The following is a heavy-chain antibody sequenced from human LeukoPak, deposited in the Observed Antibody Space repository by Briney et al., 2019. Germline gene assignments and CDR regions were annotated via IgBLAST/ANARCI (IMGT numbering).Heavy chain of an antibody. CDR2: INSDGSST. Sequence: GGSLRLSCAASGFIFSDYWMHWVRQAPGKGLVWVSRINSDGSSTSHADSVKGRFTISRDNAKNTLYLQMNSLRAEDTAVYYCARVQRAAAAIPGGSYNWFDPWGQGTLVTVSS. D-gene: IGHD6-13*01. CDR3: ARVQRAAAAIPGGSYNWFDP. CDR1: GFIFSDYW. V-gene: IGHV3-74*01. J-gene: IGHJ5*02.